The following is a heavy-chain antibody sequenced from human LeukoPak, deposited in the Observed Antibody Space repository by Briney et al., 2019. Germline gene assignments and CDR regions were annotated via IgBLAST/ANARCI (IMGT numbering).Heavy chain of an antibody. CDR1: GFTFSSYS. V-gene: IGHV3-48*01. D-gene: IGHD3-9*01. CDR2: ISSSSYTI. J-gene: IGHJ4*02. CDR3: ARGQYDILTGLPLPDS. Sequence: PGGALRLSCAASGFTFSSYSMNWVRQAPGKGLEWVSYISSSSYTIYYEELEKGRLTISRDNAKNSLYLQMNSLRPEDTAVYYCARGQYDILTGLPLPDSWGQGTLVTVSS.